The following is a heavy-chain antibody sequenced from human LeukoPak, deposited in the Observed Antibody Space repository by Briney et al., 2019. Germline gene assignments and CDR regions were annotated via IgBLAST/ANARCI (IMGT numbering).Heavy chain of an antibody. CDR1: GGSISSYY. CDR3: ARIEDYGGNSVNY. J-gene: IGHJ4*02. Sequence: SSETLSLTCTVSGGSISSYYWSWIRQPPGKGLEWIGYIYYSGSTNYNPSLKSRVTISVDTSKNQFSLKLSSVTAADTAVYYCARIEDYGGNSVNYSGQGTLVTVSS. D-gene: IGHD4-23*01. CDR2: IYYSGST. V-gene: IGHV4-59*01.